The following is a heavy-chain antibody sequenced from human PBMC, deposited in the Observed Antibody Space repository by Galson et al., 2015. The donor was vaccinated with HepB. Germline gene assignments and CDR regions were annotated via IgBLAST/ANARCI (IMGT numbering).Heavy chain of an antibody. J-gene: IGHJ4*02. V-gene: IGHV1-8*01. D-gene: IGHD6-13*01. CDR3: ARATRGQLVSDY. CDR1: GYTFSSYD. CDR2: MNPNSGNT. Sequence: SVKVSCKASGYTFSSYDIDWVRQATGQGLEWMGWMNPNSGNTRYAQDLEGRVILTRDTSINTFYMELSSLRSEDTAVYYCARATRGQLVSDYWGQGTLVTVSS.